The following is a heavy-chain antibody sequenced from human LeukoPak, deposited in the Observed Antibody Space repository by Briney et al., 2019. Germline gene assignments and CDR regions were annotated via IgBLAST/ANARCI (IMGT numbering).Heavy chain of an antibody. CDR2: IYYSGST. J-gene: IGHJ4*02. CDR3: ARFTMIRGVDY. CDR1: GASISSGGYY. D-gene: IGHD3-10*01. V-gene: IGHV4-31*03. Sequence: SGTLSLTCTVSGASISSGGYYWSWIRQHPGKGLEWIGYIYYSGSTYYNPSLKSRVTISVDTSKNQFSLNLSSVTAADTAVYYCARFTMIRGVDYWGQGALVTVSS.